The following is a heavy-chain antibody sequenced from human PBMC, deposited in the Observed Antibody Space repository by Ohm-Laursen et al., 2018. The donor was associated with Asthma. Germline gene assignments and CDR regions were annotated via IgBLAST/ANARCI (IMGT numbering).Heavy chain of an antibody. CDR1: GFTFSPYT. V-gene: IGHV3-48*01. CDR2: ITSSGSSI. J-gene: IGHJ6*02. Sequence: SLRLSCAASGFTFSPYTMRWVRQAPGKGLELVSYITSSGSSIYYADSVKGRFTVSRDNAKNSLYLQMNSLRAEDTAVYYCARNGMGYGMDVWGQGTTVTVSS. CDR3: ARNGMGYGMDV. D-gene: IGHD2-8*01.